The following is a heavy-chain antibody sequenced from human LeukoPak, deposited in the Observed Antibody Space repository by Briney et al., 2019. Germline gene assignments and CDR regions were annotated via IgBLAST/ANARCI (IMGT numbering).Heavy chain of an antibody. CDR2: IYTSGST. V-gene: IGHV4-61*02. CDR1: GGSISSGSYY. J-gene: IGHJ4*02. CDR3: ARGRYGSGSYSGGPQDTPRRVFYFDY. Sequence: TSETLSLTCTVSGGSISSGSYYWSWIRQPAGKGLEWIGRIYTSGSTNYNPSLKSRVTISVDTSKNQFSLKLSSVTAADTAVYYCARGRYGSGSYSGGPQDTPRRVFYFDYWGQGTLVTVSS. D-gene: IGHD3-10*01.